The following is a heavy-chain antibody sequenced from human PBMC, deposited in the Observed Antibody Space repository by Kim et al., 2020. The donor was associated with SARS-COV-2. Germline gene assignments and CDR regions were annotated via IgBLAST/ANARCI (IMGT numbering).Heavy chain of an antibody. Sequence: SETLSLTCTVSGGSISSYYWSWIRQPPGKGLEWIGYIYYSGSTNYNPSLKSRVTISVDTSKNQFSLKLSSVTAADTAVYYCARALYSNFDYWGQGTLVT. D-gene: IGHD6-13*01. CDR1: GGSISSYY. CDR2: IYYSGST. J-gene: IGHJ4*02. V-gene: IGHV4-59*01. CDR3: ARALYSNFDY.